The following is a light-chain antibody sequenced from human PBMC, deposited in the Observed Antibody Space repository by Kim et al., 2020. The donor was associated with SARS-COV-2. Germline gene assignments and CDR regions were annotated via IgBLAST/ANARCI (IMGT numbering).Light chain of an antibody. CDR1: QSISSY. J-gene: IGKJ1*01. CDR2: AAS. CDR3: QQTHSTPRT. V-gene: IGKV1-39*01. Sequence: DIQMTQSPSSLSASVGDRVTITCRTSQSISSYLNWDQQKPGKAPKFLIYAASNLQSGVPSRFSGSGSGTDFTLTITSLQPEDFATYYCQQTHSTPRTFGQGTKVDIK.